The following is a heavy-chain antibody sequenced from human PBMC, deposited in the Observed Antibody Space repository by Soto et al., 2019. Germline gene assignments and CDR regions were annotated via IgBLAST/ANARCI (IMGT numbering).Heavy chain of an antibody. J-gene: IGHJ6*02. CDR3: ARDKDRPQLGGNYYYIMDV. CDR1: GGSFRTAA. CDR2: IMPIFRTA. V-gene: IGHV1-69*12. Sequence: QVQVEQSGAEVKKPGSSVKFSCKASGGSFRTAAISWVRQAPGQGLEWMGGIMPIFRTADYAQKFQGRVTITADESTRTAYLELRSLSSEDTAIYYCARDKDRPQLGGNYYYIMDVWGQGTTVTVSS. D-gene: IGHD3-3*02.